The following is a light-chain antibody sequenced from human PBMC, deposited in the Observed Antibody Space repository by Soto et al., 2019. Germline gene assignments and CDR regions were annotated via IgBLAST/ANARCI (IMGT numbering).Light chain of an antibody. CDR3: QQYGSSHT. CDR1: QSVSSSY. J-gene: IGKJ4*01. Sequence: DIVLTQSPGTLSLSPGERATLSCRASQSVSSSYLAWYQQTPGQAPRLLIYGASSRATGIPDRFSGSGSGTDFTLTISRLEPEDFAVYYCQQYGSSHTLGGGTKVDTK. CDR2: GAS. V-gene: IGKV3-20*01.